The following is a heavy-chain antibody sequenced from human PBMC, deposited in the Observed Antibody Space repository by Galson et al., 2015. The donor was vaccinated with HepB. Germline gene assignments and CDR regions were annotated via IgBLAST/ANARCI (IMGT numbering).Heavy chain of an antibody. J-gene: IGHJ4*02. Sequence: SLRLSCAASGFTFGDYAMSWVRQAPGKGLEWVGFIRSKAYGGTTEYAASVKGRFTISRDDSKSIAYLQMNSLKTEDTAVYYCTRVSDTVIDPDYWGQGTLVTVSS. CDR2: IRSKAYGGTT. CDR3: TRVSDTVIDPDY. D-gene: IGHD5-18*01. V-gene: IGHV3-49*04. CDR1: GFTFGDYA.